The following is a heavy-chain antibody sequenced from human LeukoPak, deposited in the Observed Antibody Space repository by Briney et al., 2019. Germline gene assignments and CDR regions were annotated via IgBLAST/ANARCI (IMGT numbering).Heavy chain of an antibody. V-gene: IGHV4-4*07. D-gene: IGHD3-22*01. Sequence: SETLSLTCTVSGGSVSSYYWSWIRQPAGKGLEWIGRIYTSGSTNYNPSLKSRVTISVDKSKNQFPLKLSSVTAADTAVYYCARDSVHYYDSSGYSYYFDYWGQGTLVTVSS. CDR3: ARDSVHYYDSSGYSYYFDY. CDR1: GGSVSSYY. CDR2: IYTSGST. J-gene: IGHJ4*02.